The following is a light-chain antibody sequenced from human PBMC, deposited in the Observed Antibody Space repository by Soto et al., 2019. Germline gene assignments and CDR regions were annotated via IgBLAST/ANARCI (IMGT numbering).Light chain of an antibody. CDR1: QSVKSSS. V-gene: IGKV3-20*01. Sequence: EIVLTQSPGILSLSPGERATLSCRASQSVKSSSLTWYQQKPGQAPRLLIYGTSNRATGIPDRFSGSGSGTDFTLTISRLEPEDLAVYYCQKCDTSPFTFGGGTKVEIK. CDR2: GTS. CDR3: QKCDTSPFT. J-gene: IGKJ4*02.